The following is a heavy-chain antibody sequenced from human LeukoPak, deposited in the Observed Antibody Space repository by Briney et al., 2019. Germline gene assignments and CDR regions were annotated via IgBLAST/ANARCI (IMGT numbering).Heavy chain of an antibody. CDR1: GFTFTTYW. Sequence: GGSLRLSCAASGFTFTTYWMSWVRQAPGKGLEWVANIKQDGTEKYYVDSVKGRFTISRDNAKNSLYLQVNSLRAEDTAVYYCVRDKGSGSYSGDSFDSWGEGTTVTVSS. V-gene: IGHV3-7*01. CDR2: IKQDGTEK. CDR3: VRDKGSGSYSGDSFDS. D-gene: IGHD3-10*01. J-gene: IGHJ3*02.